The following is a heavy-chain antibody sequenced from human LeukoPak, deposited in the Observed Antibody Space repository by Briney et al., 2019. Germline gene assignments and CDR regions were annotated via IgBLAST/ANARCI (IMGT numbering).Heavy chain of an antibody. CDR1: GFTISTNY. J-gene: IGHJ4*02. CDR3: ARAPFYYDSSGYPYFDG. Sequence: GGSLRLSCAASGFTISTNYMSWVRQAPGKGLEWVSVMYTGGSTYYADSVKGRFTISGDNSKNTLYLQMNSLRAEDTALYYCARAPFYYDSSGYPYFDGWGQGTLVTVAS. CDR2: MYTGGST. V-gene: IGHV3-53*01. D-gene: IGHD3-22*01.